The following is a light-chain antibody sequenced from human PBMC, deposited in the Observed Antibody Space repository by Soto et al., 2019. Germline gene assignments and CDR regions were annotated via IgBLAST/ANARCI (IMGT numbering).Light chain of an antibody. CDR2: DVS. J-gene: IGKJ3*01. V-gene: IGKV3-20*01. CDR1: QSVSGY. Sequence: EIVLTQSPVTLSLSPGERATLSCRASQSVSGYLAWYQQKPGQAPRLLIYDVSNRATGIPDRFSCSGSGTDFTLTISRLEHKDFAVYYCQQYGSSPGLITFGPGTKVDIK. CDR3: QQYGSSPGLIT.